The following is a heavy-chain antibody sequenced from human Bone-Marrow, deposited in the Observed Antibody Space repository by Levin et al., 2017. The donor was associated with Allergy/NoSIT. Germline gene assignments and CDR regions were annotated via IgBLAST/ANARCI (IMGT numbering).Heavy chain of an antibody. D-gene: IGHD3-10*01. CDR3: ARARRYYYGSGGAFDY. J-gene: IGHJ4*02. Sequence: SETLSLTCAVYGGSFSGYYWSWIRQPPGKGLEWIGEINHSGSTNYNPSLKSRVTISVDTSKNQFSLKLSSVTAADTAVYYCARARRYYYGSGGAFDYWGQGTLVTVSS. CDR2: INHSGST. CDR1: GGSFSGYY. V-gene: IGHV4-34*01.